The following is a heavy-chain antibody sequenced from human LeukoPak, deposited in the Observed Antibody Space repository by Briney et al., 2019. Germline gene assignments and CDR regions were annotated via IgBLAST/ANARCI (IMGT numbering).Heavy chain of an antibody. CDR3: ARAYSSSWYWNWFDP. D-gene: IGHD6-13*01. Sequence: SETLSLTCTVSGYSISSGYYWGWIRQPPGRGLEWIGNIYPTGSTYYNPSLKSRVTISVDTSKNQFSLKVSSVSAADTAVYYCARAYSSSWYWNWFDPWGQGTLVTVSS. V-gene: IGHV4-38-2*02. J-gene: IGHJ5*02. CDR1: GYSISSGYY. CDR2: IYPTGST.